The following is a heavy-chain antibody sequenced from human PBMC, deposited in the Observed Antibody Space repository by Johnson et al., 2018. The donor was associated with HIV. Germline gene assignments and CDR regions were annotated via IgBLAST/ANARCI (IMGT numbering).Heavy chain of an antibody. D-gene: IGHD6-19*01. Sequence: VQLVESGGGLVQPGGSLRLSCAASGFTVSSNYMSWVRQAPGKGLEWVSVIYSGGSTYYADSVKGRFTISIDNSKNTLYLQINSLRAEDTAVYYCARGSSEGAFDIWGQGTMVTVSS. CDR1: GFTVSSNY. J-gene: IGHJ3*02. V-gene: IGHV3-66*01. CDR2: IYSGGST. CDR3: ARGSSEGAFDI.